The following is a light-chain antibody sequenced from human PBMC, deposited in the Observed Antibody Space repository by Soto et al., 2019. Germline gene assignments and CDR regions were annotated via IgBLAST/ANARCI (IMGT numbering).Light chain of an antibody. Sequence: EIVLTQSPGTLSLSPGERATLSCRASQSVASNYLAWYQQKPGQAPRVLIYGASSRATGIPDRFSGSGSGTDFTLTISRLEPEDFAVYYCQQCGISHTFGEGTKLEIK. V-gene: IGKV3-20*01. J-gene: IGKJ2*01. CDR2: GAS. CDR1: QSVASNY. CDR3: QQCGISHT.